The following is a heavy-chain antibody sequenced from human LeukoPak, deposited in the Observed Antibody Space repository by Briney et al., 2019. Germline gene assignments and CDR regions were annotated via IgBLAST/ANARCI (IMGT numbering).Heavy chain of an antibody. Sequence: SETLSLTCAVYGGSFSGYYWSWIRQPPGKGLEWIGEINHSGSTNYNPSLKSRVTISVGTSKNQFSLKLSSVTAADTAVYYCAREYSSSSVYYYYMDVWGKGTTVTVSS. CDR3: AREYSSSSVYYYYMDV. CDR1: GGSFSGYY. CDR2: INHSGST. D-gene: IGHD6-6*01. J-gene: IGHJ6*03. V-gene: IGHV4-34*01.